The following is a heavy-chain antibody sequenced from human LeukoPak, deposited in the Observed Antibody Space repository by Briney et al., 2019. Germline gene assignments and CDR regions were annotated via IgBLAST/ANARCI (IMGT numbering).Heavy chain of an antibody. CDR3: ARNEARGYDFWSGYYQVLAFDI. CDR2: IYTSGST. J-gene: IGHJ3*02. D-gene: IGHD3-3*01. V-gene: IGHV4-4*09. CDR1: GCSISRYY. Sequence: SETLSLTCTVSGCSISRYYWSWIRQPPGKGLEWIGYIYTSGSTNYNPSLKSRVTISVDTSKNQFSLKLSSVTAADTAVYSRARNEARGYDFWSGYYQVLAFDIWGEGTMVTVSS.